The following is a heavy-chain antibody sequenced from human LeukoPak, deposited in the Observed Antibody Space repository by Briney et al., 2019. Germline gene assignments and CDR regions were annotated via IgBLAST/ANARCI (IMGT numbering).Heavy chain of an antibody. CDR1: GLTFSRDW. V-gene: IGHV3-7*01. CDR3: ARDSSGRTYDSSDNAFDI. D-gene: IGHD3-22*01. Sequence: PGGSLRLSCEASGLTFSRDWMGWVRQAPGKGLERVANIEHDGTTKFYLDSVKGRFTISRDNSKNTLYLQMNSLRAEDTAVYYCARDSSGRTYDSSDNAFDIWGQGTMVTVSS. CDR2: IEHDGTTK. J-gene: IGHJ3*02.